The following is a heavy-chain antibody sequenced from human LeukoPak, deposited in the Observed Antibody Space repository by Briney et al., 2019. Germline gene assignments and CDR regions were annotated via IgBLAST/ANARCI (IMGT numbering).Heavy chain of an antibody. V-gene: IGHV5-51*01. Sequence: GESLKISCKGSGYIFTNYWIGWVRQMPGKGLEWMGIIYPGDSDTRYSPSFQGQVTISADKSISTAYLQWSSLKASDTAMYYCARSGIAAAGKKRHYYYYYMDVWGKGTTVTVSS. J-gene: IGHJ6*03. D-gene: IGHD6-13*01. CDR3: ARSGIAAAGKKRHYYYYYMDV. CDR1: GYIFTNYW. CDR2: IYPGDSDT.